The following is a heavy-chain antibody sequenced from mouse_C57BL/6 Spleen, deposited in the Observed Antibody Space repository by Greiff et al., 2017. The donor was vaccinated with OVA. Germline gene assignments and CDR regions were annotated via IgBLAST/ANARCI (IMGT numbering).Heavy chain of an antibody. V-gene: IGHV3-1*01. J-gene: IGHJ4*01. Sequence: EVMLVESGPGMVKPSQSLSLTCTVTGYSITSGYDWHWIRHFPGNKLEWMGYISYSGSTNYNPSLKSRISITHDTSKNHFFLKLNSVTTEDTATYYCARANDYDDPYYAMDYWGQGTSVTVSS. CDR3: ARANDYDDPYYAMDY. D-gene: IGHD2-4*01. CDR2: ISYSGST. CDR1: GYSITSGYD.